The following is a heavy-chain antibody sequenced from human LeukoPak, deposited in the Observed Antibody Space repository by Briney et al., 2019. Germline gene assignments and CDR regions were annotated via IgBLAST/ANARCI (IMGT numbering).Heavy chain of an antibody. CDR3: ARVPGVRGVMRYNWFDP. D-gene: IGHD3-10*01. V-gene: IGHV1-3*01. Sequence: ASVKVSCKASGYTFTSYAMHWVRQAPGQRLEWMGWINAGNGNTKYSQKFQGRVTITRDTSTSTAYMELRSLRSDDTAVYYCARVPGVRGVMRYNWFDPWGQGTLVTVSS. CDR2: INAGNGNT. CDR1: GYTFTSYA. J-gene: IGHJ5*02.